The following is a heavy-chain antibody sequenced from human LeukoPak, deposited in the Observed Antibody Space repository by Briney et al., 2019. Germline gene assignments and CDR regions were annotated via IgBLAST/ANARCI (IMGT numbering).Heavy chain of an antibody. CDR3: ARGGFEMATESNYYYYYGMDV. Sequence: SETLSLTCTVSGGSVSSGSYYWSWIRQPPGKGLEWIGYIYYSGSTNYNPSLKSRVTISVDTSENQFSLKLSSVTAADTAVYYCARGGFEMATESNYYYYYGMDVWGQGTTVTVSS. J-gene: IGHJ6*02. CDR1: GGSVSSGSYY. D-gene: IGHD5-24*01. V-gene: IGHV4-61*01. CDR2: IYYSGST.